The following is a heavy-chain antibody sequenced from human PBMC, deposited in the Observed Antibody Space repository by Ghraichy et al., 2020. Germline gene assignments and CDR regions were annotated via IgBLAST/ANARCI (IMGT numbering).Heavy chain of an antibody. CDR3: ARDGSSWYSDKKGWFDP. J-gene: IGHJ5*02. CDR1: GFTFSSYS. D-gene: IGHD6-13*01. V-gene: IGHV3-48*02. CDR2: ISSSSSTI. Sequence: GGSLRLSCAASGFTFSSYSMNWVRQAPGKGLEWVSYISSSSSTIYYADSVKGRFTISRDNAKNSLYLQMNSLRDEDTAVYYCARDGSSWYSDKKGWFDPWGQGTLVTVSS.